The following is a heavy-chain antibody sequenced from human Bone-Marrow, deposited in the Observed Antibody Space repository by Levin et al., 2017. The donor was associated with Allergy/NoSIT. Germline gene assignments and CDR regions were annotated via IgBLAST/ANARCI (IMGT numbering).Heavy chain of an antibody. V-gene: IGHV3-21*01. D-gene: IGHD5-18*01. Sequence: GGSLRLSCAASGFSFNNYSMNWVRQAPGKGLEWASSISSRSSHIYYVDSVEGRFTISRDNAKSSLFLQMNSLRAEDTAVYYCARAKQGYIYDPFDMWGQGTMVTVSS. CDR2: ISSRSSHI. J-gene: IGHJ3*02. CDR1: GFSFNNYS. CDR3: ARAKQGYIYDPFDM.